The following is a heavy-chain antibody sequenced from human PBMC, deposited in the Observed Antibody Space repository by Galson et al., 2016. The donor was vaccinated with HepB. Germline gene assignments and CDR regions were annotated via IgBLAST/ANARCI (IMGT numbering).Heavy chain of an antibody. CDR3: ARALRGTTSFFEY. V-gene: IGHV4-59*01. Sequence: SETLSLTCTVSGGSISNYYWSWFRQPPGKGPEWIGQTYYSGYTNYSPSLKSRVTISLDSSQNQISLRVRSVTAADTAVYYCARALRGTTSFFEYWGQGVLGTVSS. D-gene: IGHD4-17*01. J-gene: IGHJ4*02. CDR1: GGSISNYY. CDR2: TYYSGYT.